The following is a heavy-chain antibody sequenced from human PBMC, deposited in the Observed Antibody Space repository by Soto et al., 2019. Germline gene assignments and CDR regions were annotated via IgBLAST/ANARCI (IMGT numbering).Heavy chain of an antibody. CDR1: GGSLSNYG. Sequence: QVQLVQSGAEVKKPGSSVKVSCKASGGSLSNYGISWVRQAPGQGLEWMGAIIPVFGTPNYAQKFQDRVTITEDESTTTVYMEVRSLTSEDTAVYYCARGDATKIVVTTYYGMDVWGHGTTVTVSS. V-gene: IGHV1-69*12. CDR2: IIPVFGTP. D-gene: IGHD3-22*01. CDR3: ARGDATKIVVTTYYGMDV. J-gene: IGHJ6*02.